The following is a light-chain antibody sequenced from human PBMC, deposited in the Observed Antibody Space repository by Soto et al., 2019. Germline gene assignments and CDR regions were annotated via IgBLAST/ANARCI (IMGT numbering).Light chain of an antibody. Sequence: DIQMTQSPSSLSASVGDRVTITCQASQDISNYLNWYQQKQGKAPKXLIYDASNLETGVPSRFSGSGSGTDGTFTISSLQPEDIATYYCQQYDNRLITFGQGTRLEIK. CDR3: QQYDNRLIT. CDR2: DAS. J-gene: IGKJ5*01. V-gene: IGKV1-33*01. CDR1: QDISNY.